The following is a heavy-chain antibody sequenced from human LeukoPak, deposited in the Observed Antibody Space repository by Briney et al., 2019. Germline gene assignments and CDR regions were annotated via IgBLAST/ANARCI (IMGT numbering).Heavy chain of an antibody. Sequence: GGSLRLSCAASVFTFSSYAMHWVGQAPGKGVEYVSAISSNGSSTYYANSVKGRFTISRDNSKNTLYLQMGSLRAEDMAVYYCARAAGDGYKSPFDYWGQGTLVTVSS. J-gene: IGHJ4*02. CDR3: ARAAGDGYKSPFDY. V-gene: IGHV3-64*01. CDR1: VFTFSSYA. CDR2: ISSNGSST. D-gene: IGHD5-24*01.